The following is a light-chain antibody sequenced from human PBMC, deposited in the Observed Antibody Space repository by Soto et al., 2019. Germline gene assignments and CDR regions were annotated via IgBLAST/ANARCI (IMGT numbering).Light chain of an antibody. Sequence: IVLTQSPGTLSLSPGERATLSCRASQSVSNNYLAWYQQKPGQAPRLLIYGASTRATGIPARFSGSGSGTEFTLSISSLQSEDSAVYYCQQYNNWPPITFGQGTRLEIK. V-gene: IGKV3D-15*01. CDR2: GAS. CDR1: QSVSNN. CDR3: QQYNNWPPIT. J-gene: IGKJ5*01.